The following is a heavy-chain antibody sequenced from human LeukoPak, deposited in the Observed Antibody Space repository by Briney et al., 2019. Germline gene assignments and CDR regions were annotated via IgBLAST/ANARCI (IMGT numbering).Heavy chain of an antibody. CDR3: TKAWAAAGIFDS. CDR1: GFTFNSYA. Sequence: HPGGSLRLSCAASGFTFNSYAMSWVRQAPGKGLAWVSTITHSGGGTFYADSVKGRFTISRDISENTLYLQMKSLRVEDTAVYYCTKAWAAAGIFDSWGLGTLVTVSS. D-gene: IGHD6-13*01. V-gene: IGHV3-23*01. J-gene: IGHJ4*02. CDR2: ITHSGGGT.